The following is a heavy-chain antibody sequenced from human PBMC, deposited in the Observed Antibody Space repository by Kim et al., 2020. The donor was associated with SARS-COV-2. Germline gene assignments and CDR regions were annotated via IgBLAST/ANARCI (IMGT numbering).Heavy chain of an antibody. CDR2: INTNTGNP. J-gene: IGHJ4*02. CDR1: GYTFTSYA. V-gene: IGHV7-4-1*02. Sequence: ASVKVSCKAPGYTFTSYAMNWVRQAPGQGLEWMGWINTNTGNPTYAQGFTGRFVFSLDTSVSTAYLQISSLKAEDTAVYYCARGELSRGDGSCYDYWGQGTLVTVSS. D-gene: IGHD2-15*01. CDR3: ARGELSRGDGSCYDY.